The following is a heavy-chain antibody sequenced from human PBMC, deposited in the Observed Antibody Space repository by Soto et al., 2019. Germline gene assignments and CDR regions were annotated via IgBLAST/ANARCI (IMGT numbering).Heavy chain of an antibody. CDR1: GGAITSGGYY. V-gene: IGHV4-31*11. CDR3: ASIPRGSIFGWFDY. CDR2: IYYSGFT. Sequence: LSLTCAVSGGAITSGGYYLIWIRQHPGKGLEWIGYIYYSGFTYYNPSLKSRVTMSIDTSRHQFSLKLSFLTAADTAVYYCASIPRGSIFGWFDYWGQGSLVTVSS. J-gene: IGHJ4*02. D-gene: IGHD5-18*01.